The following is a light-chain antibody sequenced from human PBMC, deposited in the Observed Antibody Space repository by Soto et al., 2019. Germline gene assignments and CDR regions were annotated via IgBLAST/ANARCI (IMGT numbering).Light chain of an antibody. J-gene: IGLJ1*01. CDR3: AAWDDRLNGYV. V-gene: IGLV1-44*01. CDR1: SSNIGNNT. Sequence: QSVLTQPPSASGTPGQRVTISCSGSSSNIGNNTVNWYQQLPGTAPKLLIYSNNQRPSGVPDRFSGSKSGTSASLAISGLQSEDEADYYCAAWDDRLNGYVFGTGTKVTVL. CDR2: SNN.